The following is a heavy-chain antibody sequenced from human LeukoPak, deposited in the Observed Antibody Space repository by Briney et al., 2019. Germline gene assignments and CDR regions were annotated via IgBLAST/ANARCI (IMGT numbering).Heavy chain of an antibody. CDR3: ARDRWAILTGSENYYFYGMDV. CDR1: GFTFSSYW. D-gene: IGHD3-9*01. V-gene: IGHV3-7*01. J-gene: IGHJ6*02. CDR2: IKQDGSEK. Sequence: GGSQRLSCAASGFTFSSYWMSWVRQAPGKGLEWVANIKQDGSEKTYVDSVKGRFTISRDNAKNSLYLQMNSLRAEDTAVYYCARDRWAILTGSENYYFYGMDVWGQGTTVTVSS.